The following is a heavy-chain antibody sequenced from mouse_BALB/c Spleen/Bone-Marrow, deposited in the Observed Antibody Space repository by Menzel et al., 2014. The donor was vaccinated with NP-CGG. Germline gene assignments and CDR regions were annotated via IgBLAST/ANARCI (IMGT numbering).Heavy chain of an antibody. CDR2: IDPANVNT. J-gene: IGHJ2*01. Sequence: VQLQQSGAELVKPGASVKLSCTASDFNIKDAYMHWVKQRPEQGLEWIGRIDPANVNTKYDTKFQGKATITADTSSNTAYMQLSSLTSEDSAVYYCARYYRYDYWGQGTTLTVSS. CDR1: DFNIKDAY. V-gene: IGHV14-3*02. CDR3: ARYYRYDY. D-gene: IGHD2-14*01.